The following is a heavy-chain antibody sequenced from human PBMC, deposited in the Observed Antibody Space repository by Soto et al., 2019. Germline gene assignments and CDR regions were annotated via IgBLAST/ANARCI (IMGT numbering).Heavy chain of an antibody. CDR1: GGSVSSSTYY. J-gene: IGHJ4*02. CDR3: AILRGYLDY. V-gene: IGHV4-39*01. CDR2: IYYSGST. Sequence: SETLSLTCTVSGGSVSSSTYYWGWIRQPPGKGLEWIASIYYSGSTYYNPSLESRVTISVDTSKNQFSLKLSSVTATDTAVYYCAILRGYLDYWGQGTLVTVSS. D-gene: IGHD2-15*01.